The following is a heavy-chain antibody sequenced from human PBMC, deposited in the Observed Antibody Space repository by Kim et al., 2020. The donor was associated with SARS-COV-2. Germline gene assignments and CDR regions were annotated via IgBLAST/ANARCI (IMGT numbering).Heavy chain of an antibody. CDR3: ARPLGYCSSTSCHNWYFDL. J-gene: IGHJ2*01. D-gene: IGHD2-2*02. CDR1: GYTFTGYY. CDR2: INPNSGGT. V-gene: IGHV1-2*02. Sequence: ASVKVSCKASGYTFTGYYMHWVRQAPGQGLEWMGWINPNSGGTNYAQKFQGRVTMTRDTSISTAYMELSRLRSDDTAVYYCARPLGYCSSTSCHNWYFDLWGRGTLVTVSS.